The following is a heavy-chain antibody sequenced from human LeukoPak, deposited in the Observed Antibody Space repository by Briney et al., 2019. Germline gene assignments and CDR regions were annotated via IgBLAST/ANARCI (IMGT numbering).Heavy chain of an antibody. Sequence: GASVKVSCKASGSTFTSYGISWVRQAPGQGLEGMGGIIPIFGAANYAQKFQGRVTITADKSTSTAYMELSGLRSEDTAVYYCARVKRWLQWSFYYGGQGRRATVS. V-gene: IGHV1-69*06. CDR1: GSTFTSYG. J-gene: IGHJ4*02. D-gene: IGHD5-24*01. CDR2: IIPIFGAA. CDR3: ARVKRWLQWSFYY.